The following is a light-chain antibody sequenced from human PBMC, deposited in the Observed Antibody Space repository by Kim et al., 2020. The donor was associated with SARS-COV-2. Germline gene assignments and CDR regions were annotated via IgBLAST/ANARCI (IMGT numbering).Light chain of an antibody. J-gene: IGKJ4*01. CDR2: AAS. CDR1: QSISNY. V-gene: IGKV1-39*01. Sequence: DIQMIQSPSSLSASVGDRVTITCRASQSISNYLNWYQQKPGKAPNLLIYAASNLQSGVPSRFSGSGSGTDFTLTISSLLPEDFATYYCQQSYTAPLTFGGGTKLEI. CDR3: QQSYTAPLT.